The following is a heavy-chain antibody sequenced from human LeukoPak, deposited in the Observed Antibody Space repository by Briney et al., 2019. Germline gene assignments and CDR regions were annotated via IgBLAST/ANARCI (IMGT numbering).Heavy chain of an antibody. CDR3: ANAPGGGWYPYYFDY. CDR1: GFTFSSYG. Sequence: PGRSLRLSCAASGFTFSSYGMHWVRQAPGKGLEWVAVISYDGSNKYYADSVKGRFTISRDNSKNTLYLQMNSLRAEDTAVYYCANAPGGGWYPYYFDYWGQGTLVTVSS. CDR2: ISYDGSNK. V-gene: IGHV3-30*18. J-gene: IGHJ4*02. D-gene: IGHD6-19*01.